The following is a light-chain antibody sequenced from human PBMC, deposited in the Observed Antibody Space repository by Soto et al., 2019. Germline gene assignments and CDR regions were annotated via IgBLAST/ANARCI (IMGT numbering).Light chain of an antibody. Sequence: EIVLTQSPATLSLSPGERATLSCRASQSISNYLAWYQQKPGQAPRLLIYDASNRATGIPARFSGSGSGTDFTLTISSLDPEDSAVYYCQQRDTWPPLHTFGGGTKVEIK. CDR1: QSISNY. V-gene: IGKV3-11*01. CDR3: QQRDTWPPLHT. J-gene: IGKJ4*01. CDR2: DAS.